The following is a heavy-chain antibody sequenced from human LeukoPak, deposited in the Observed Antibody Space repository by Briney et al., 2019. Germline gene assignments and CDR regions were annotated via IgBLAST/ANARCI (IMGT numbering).Heavy chain of an antibody. CDR1: SDSISSGDYY. CDR3: AREHKSYGDYPYYFDS. J-gene: IGHJ4*02. CDR2: INKNGGT. V-gene: IGHV4-30-4*01. Sequence: SQTLSLTCSVSSDSISSGDYYWSSLRQPAGKGLEFIGYINKNGGTYYNPPLKSRASISIDTSKNQFSLKLTSVTAADTAVYFCAREHKSYGDYPYYFDSWGQGTLVTVSS. D-gene: IGHD4-17*01.